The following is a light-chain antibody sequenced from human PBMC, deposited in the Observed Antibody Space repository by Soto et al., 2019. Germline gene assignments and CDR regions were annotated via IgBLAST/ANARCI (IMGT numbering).Light chain of an antibody. V-gene: IGKV3-20*01. CDR2: ATS. CDR1: QSVASNC. CDR3: QQDGTSPQT. J-gene: IGKJ1*01. Sequence: EIVLTQSPGTLSLSPGEGATLSCRASQSVASNCLAWYQQKPGQAPRLLIYATSTRATGAPDRFSGSGSGRDFTLTIIRLEPEDFAVYYCQQDGTSPQTFGQGTRVEIK.